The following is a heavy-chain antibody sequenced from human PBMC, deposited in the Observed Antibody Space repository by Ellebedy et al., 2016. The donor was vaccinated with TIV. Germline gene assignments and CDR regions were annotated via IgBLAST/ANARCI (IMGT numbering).Heavy chain of an antibody. D-gene: IGHD3-16*01. V-gene: IGHV3-13*01. CDR1: GFTFSRYD. CDR3: TRFEIISGGGYGMDV. CDR2: IDNAGDT. Sequence: GGSLRLXXAASGFTFSRYDMHWVRQSTRKGLEWVASIDNAGDTYYPGSVKGRFTISRENAKNSLYLQMNSLRVEDTAVYYCTRFEIISGGGYGMDVWGQGTTVTASS. J-gene: IGHJ6*02.